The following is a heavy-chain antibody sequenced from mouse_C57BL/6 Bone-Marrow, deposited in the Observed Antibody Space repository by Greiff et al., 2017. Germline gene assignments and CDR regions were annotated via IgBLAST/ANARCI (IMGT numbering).Heavy chain of an antibody. J-gene: IGHJ3*01. CDR1: GYAFTNYL. Sequence: QVQLQQSGAELVRPGTSVKVSCKASGYAFTNYLIEWVKQRPGQGLEWIGVINPGSGGTNYNEKFKGKATLTADKSSSTAYMQLSSLTSEESAVYFCAREVNYYGSSYRFAYWGQGTLVTVSA. V-gene: IGHV1-54*01. D-gene: IGHD1-1*01. CDR2: INPGSGGT. CDR3: AREVNYYGSSYRFAY.